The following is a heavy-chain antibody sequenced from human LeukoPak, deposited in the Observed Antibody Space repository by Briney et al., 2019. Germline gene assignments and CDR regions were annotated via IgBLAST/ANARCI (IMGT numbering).Heavy chain of an antibody. CDR3: AKGTNNYYDSSGPEFDY. Sequence: PGGSRRLSCAAPGLTFDDYAMNWVRQAPGKGLEWVSGISWNSGSIGYADSVKGRFTISRDNAKNSLYLQMNSLRAEDTALYYCAKGTNNYYDSSGPEFDYWGQGTLVTVSS. D-gene: IGHD3-22*01. V-gene: IGHV3-9*01. J-gene: IGHJ4*02. CDR1: GLTFDDYA. CDR2: ISWNSGSI.